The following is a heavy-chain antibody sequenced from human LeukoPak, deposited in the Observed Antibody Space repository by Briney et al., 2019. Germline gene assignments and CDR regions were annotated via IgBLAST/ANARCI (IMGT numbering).Heavy chain of an antibody. CDR2: ISGSGGST. Sequence: PGGSLRLSCAASGFTFSSYAMTWVRQAPGKGLEWVSAISGSGGSTYYTDSVKGRFTISRDNSKNTLYLQMNSLRAEGTAVYYCAKDCSGGSCYASWGQGTLVTVSS. J-gene: IGHJ5*02. V-gene: IGHV3-23*01. D-gene: IGHD2-15*01. CDR3: AKDCSGGSCYAS. CDR1: GFTFSSYA.